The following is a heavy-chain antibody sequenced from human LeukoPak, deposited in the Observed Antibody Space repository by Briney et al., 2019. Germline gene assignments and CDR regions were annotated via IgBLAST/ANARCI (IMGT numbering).Heavy chain of an antibody. CDR3: ARGKFGGLSHFDY. V-gene: IGHV3-74*01. CDR2: INSGGSSI. CDR1: GFTLNTYW. Sequence: GGSLRLSCAASGFTLNTYWMHWVRRAPGKGLVWVSRINSGGSSISYAASVKGRFTISRDNAKNTLFLQMDSLRAEDTAVYYCARGKFGGLSHFDYWGQGTLVTVSS. D-gene: IGHD3-10*01. J-gene: IGHJ4*02.